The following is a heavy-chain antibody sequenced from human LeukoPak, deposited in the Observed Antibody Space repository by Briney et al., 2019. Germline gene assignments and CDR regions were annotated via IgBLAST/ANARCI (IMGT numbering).Heavy chain of an antibody. D-gene: IGHD5-24*01. V-gene: IGHV1-2*02. CDR2: INPNSGGT. J-gene: IGHJ4*02. CDR3: ARDQGIEMATTFNY. Sequence: GASVKVSCKASGYTFTGYYIHWARQAPGQGLEWMGWINPNSGGTNYAQKFQGRVTMTRDTSISTAYMELSRLRSDDTAVYYCARDQGIEMATTFNYWGQGTLVTVSS. CDR1: GYTFTGYY.